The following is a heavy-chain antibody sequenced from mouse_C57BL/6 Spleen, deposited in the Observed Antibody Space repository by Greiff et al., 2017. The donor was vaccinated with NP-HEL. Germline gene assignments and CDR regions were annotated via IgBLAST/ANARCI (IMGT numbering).Heavy chain of an antibody. CDR3: TRHLPGGDY. CDR1: GYTFTDYE. CDR2: LDPETGGT. J-gene: IGHJ4*01. V-gene: IGHV1-15*01. Sequence: VQLQQSGAELVRPGASVTLSCKASGYTFTDYEMHWVKQTPVHGLEWIGALDPETGGTAYNQKFKGKAILTADKSSSTADMELRSLTSEDSAVYYCTRHLPGGDYWGQGTSVTVSS.